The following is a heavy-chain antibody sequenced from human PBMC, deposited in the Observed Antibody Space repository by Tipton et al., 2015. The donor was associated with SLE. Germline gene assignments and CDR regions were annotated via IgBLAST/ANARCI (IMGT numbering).Heavy chain of an antibody. CDR2: IYTSGST. CDR3: ARCRSSCYSVDY. CDR1: GGSISSGSYY. J-gene: IGHJ4*02. V-gene: IGHV4-61*09. D-gene: IGHD2-15*01. Sequence: TLSLTCTVSGGSISSGSYYWSWIRQPAGKGLEWIGYIYTSGSTYYNPSLKSRVTISVDTSKNQFSLKLSSVTAADTAVYYCARCRSSCYSVDYWGQGTLVTVSS.